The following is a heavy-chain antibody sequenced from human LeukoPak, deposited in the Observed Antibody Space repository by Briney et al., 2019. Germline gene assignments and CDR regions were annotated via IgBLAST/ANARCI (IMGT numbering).Heavy chain of an antibody. CDR2: INHSGST. V-gene: IGHV4-34*01. D-gene: IGHD3-3*01. J-gene: IGHJ5*01. CDR3: SGGGKKSWSCFYCGGLVDP. CDR1: GGSFSGYY. Sequence: SETLSLTCAVYGGSFSGYYWSWIRQPPGKGLEWIGEINHSGSTNYNPSLKSRVTISVDTSKNQFSLKLSSVTAADTAVYFFSGGGKKSWSCFYCGGLVDPWGQGTLGTVSS.